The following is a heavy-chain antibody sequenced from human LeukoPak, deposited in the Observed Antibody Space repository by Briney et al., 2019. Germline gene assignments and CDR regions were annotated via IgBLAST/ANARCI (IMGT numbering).Heavy chain of an antibody. CDR3: ARYGSGSYSDDHFQH. CDR1: GGSISGYY. CDR2: VYYSGST. J-gene: IGHJ1*01. Sequence: SETLSLTCTASGGSISGYYWSWIRQPPGRGLEWIGFVYYSGSTKYNPSLKSRVTISVDTSKNQFSLKLTSVTAAATAVYYCARYGSGSYSDDHFQHWGQGALVTVSS. V-gene: IGHV4-59*08. D-gene: IGHD3-10*01.